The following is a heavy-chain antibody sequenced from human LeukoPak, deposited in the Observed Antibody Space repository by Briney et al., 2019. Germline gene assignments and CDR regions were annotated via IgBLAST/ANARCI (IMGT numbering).Heavy chain of an antibody. Sequence: AGGSLRLSCAASGFTVSSNYMSWVRQAPGKGLEWVSVIYSSGSTYYADSVKGRFTISRDNSKNTLYLQMNSLRAEDTAVYYCARDRSSGWYYFDYWGQGTLVTVSS. CDR1: GFTVSSNY. J-gene: IGHJ4*02. CDR2: IYSSGST. D-gene: IGHD6-19*01. V-gene: IGHV3-66*01. CDR3: ARDRSSGWYYFDY.